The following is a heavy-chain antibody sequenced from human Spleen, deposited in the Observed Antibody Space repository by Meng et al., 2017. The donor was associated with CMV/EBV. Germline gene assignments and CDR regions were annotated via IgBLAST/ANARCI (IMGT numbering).Heavy chain of an antibody. CDR1: GFTFSSYA. CDR3: AKDAKGTRYVVVVPAASSDY. CDR2: ISGSGGIT. V-gene: IGHV3-23*01. Sequence: GGPLRLSCAASGFTFSSYAMSWVRQAPGKGLEWVSTISGSGGITYYADSVKGRFTISRDNSKNTLYLQMNSLRAEDTAVYYCAKDAKGTRYVVVVPAASSDYWGQGTLVTVSS. J-gene: IGHJ4*02. D-gene: IGHD2-2*01.